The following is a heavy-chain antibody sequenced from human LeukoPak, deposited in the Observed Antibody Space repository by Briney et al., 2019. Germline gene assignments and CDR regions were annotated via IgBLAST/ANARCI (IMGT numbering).Heavy chain of an antibody. CDR3: ATISGELLSTTVTTWVAIDY. CDR2: INPNSGGT. V-gene: IGHV1-2*02. J-gene: IGHJ4*02. Sequence: ASVTVSCKASGYTFTSYSMHWVRQAPGQGLEWMGWINPNSGGTNYAQKFQGRVTMTRDTSISTAYMELSRLRSDDTAVYYCATISGELLSTTVTTWVAIDYWGQGTLVTVSS. D-gene: IGHD4-17*01. CDR1: GYTFTSYS.